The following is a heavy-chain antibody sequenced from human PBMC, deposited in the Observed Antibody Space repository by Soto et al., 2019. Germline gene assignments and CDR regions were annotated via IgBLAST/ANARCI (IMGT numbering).Heavy chain of an antibody. Sequence: ASVKVSCKVSGYTLTELSMHWVRQAPGKGLEWMGGFDPEDGETIYAQKFQGRVTMTEDTSTDTAYMELSSLRSEDTAVYYCATVKDYDILTDAFDIWGQGTMVPVSS. CDR1: GYTLTELS. D-gene: IGHD3-9*01. J-gene: IGHJ3*02. CDR3: ATVKDYDILTDAFDI. CDR2: FDPEDGET. V-gene: IGHV1-24*01.